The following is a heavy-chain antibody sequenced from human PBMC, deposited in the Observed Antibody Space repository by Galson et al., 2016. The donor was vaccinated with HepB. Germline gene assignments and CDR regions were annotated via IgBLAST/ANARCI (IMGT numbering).Heavy chain of an antibody. CDR1: GYTFTGHD. J-gene: IGHJ6*02. V-gene: IGHV1-8*01. CDR2: MNPNSGYT. Sequence: SVKVSCKASGYTFTGHDINWVRQATGQGLEWMGWMNPNSGYTAYAQQFQGRVTMTRMTSTSTAYLEPTSLKSEDTAVYYCARGGLWYGGCGMDGWGQGTTVTVSS. D-gene: IGHD2-21*01. CDR3: ARGGLWYGGCGMDG.